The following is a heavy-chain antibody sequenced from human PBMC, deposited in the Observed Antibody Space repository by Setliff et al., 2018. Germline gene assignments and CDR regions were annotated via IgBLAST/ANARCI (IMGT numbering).Heavy chain of an antibody. V-gene: IGHV4-4*07. D-gene: IGHD5-18*01. J-gene: IGHJ5*02. Sequence: PSETLSLTCTVSGGSISNYWWSWIRQPAGKGLEWIGRVYSDGTIDYNSSLKSRVTISVDTSKNQFSLKLSSVTAADTAVYYCARARIQLWSSPYNWFDPWGQGTLVTVSS. CDR3: ARARIQLWSSPYNWFDP. CDR1: GGSISNYW. CDR2: VYSDGTI.